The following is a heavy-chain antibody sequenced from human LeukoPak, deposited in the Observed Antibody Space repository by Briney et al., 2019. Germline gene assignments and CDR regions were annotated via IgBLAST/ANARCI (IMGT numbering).Heavy chain of an antibody. Sequence: GGSLRLSCAASGFTFSNYWMHWFRQGPGKGLVWVSRINSDGRLTSYADSVKGRFTISRDHAKNTLYLQMNSLRAEDTAVYYCARDLRTPSDTNIAIDYWGQGTLVTVSS. D-gene: IGHD4-23*01. CDR1: GFTFSNYW. CDR3: ARDLRTPSDTNIAIDY. V-gene: IGHV3-74*01. CDR2: INSDGRLT. J-gene: IGHJ4*02.